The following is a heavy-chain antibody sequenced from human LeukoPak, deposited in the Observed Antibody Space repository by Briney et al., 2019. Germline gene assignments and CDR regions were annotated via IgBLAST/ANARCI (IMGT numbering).Heavy chain of an antibody. CDR1: GGSISTYS. Sequence: SETLSLTCTVSGGSISTYSWTWVRQSPGKGLEWIGSVVTTTTSYSPALRSRVAISIHTSKNQFSLRLESVTTADTAVYYCARDTTVASGMQFWGQGALVTVSS. J-gene: IGHJ4*02. V-gene: IGHV4-4*07. D-gene: IGHD6-19*01. CDR2: VVTTTT. CDR3: ARDTTVASGMQF.